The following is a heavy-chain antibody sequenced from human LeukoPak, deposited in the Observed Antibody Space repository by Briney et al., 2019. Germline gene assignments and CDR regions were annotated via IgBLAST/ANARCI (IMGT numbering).Heavy chain of an antibody. J-gene: IGHJ5*02. CDR3: AKDLSAMVRGVPYNWFDP. Sequence: PGGSLRLSCAASGFTFSSYEMNWVRQAPGKGLEWVSYISSSGSTIYYADSVKGRFTISRDNAKNSLYLQMNSLRAEDTAVYYCAKDLSAMVRGVPYNWFDPWGQGTLVTVSS. CDR1: GFTFSSYE. V-gene: IGHV3-48*03. D-gene: IGHD3-10*01. CDR2: ISSSGSTI.